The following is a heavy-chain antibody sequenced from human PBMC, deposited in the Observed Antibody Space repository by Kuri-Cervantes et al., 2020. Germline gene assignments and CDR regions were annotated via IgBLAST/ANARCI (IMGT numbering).Heavy chain of an antibody. CDR1: GSTFSHYY. Sequence: SCAASGSTFSHYYMSWIRQAPGKGLEWVSFLSNSGNTMYYADSVKGRFTISRDTAKTSLYLQINSLRAEDTAVYYCARRGRGWSFDYWGQGTLVTVSS. V-gene: IGHV3-11*01. CDR2: LSNSGNTM. D-gene: IGHD6-19*01. CDR3: ARRGRGWSFDY. J-gene: IGHJ4*02.